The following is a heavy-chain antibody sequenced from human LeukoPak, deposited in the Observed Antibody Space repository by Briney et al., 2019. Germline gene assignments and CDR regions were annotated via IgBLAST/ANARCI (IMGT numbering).Heavy chain of an antibody. CDR3: ARDVVTMVRGAYYYYMDV. CDR1: GYTFTGYY. J-gene: IGHJ6*03. CDR2: INPNSGGT. Sequence: GASVKVSCKASGYTFTGYYMHWVRQAPGQGLEWMGWINPNSGGTNYAQKFQGRVTMTRDTSISTAYMELSRLRSDDTAVCYCARDVVTMVRGAYYYYMDVWGKGTTVTISS. V-gene: IGHV1-2*02. D-gene: IGHD3-10*01.